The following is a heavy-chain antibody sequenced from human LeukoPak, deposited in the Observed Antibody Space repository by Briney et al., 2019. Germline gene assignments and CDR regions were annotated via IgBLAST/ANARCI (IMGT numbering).Heavy chain of an antibody. D-gene: IGHD2-15*01. Sequence: GGSLRLSCAASGFTFNIYAMSWVRQAPGKGLEWVSGISGSGDSTYYADSVKGRFTISRDNSKNMLYMQMNSLRAEDTAVYYCAKVGSNSWFDFDSWGQGTLVTVSS. V-gene: IGHV3-23*01. CDR3: AKVGSNSWFDFDS. CDR1: GFTFNIYA. J-gene: IGHJ4*02. CDR2: ISGSGDST.